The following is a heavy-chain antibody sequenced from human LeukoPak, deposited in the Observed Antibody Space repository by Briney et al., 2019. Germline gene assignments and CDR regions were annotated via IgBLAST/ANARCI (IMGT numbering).Heavy chain of an antibody. V-gene: IGHV3-48*01. J-gene: IGHJ4*02. CDR1: GFTFSSYR. CDR3: ARDTATVGYFDY. Sequence: GGSLRLSCAASGFTFSSYRMNWVRQAPGKGLEWVSFISVSSGSIYYADSVKGRFTISRDNSKNTLDLQMNSLRAEDTAVYYCARDTATVGYFDYWGQGTLVTVSS. D-gene: IGHD4-23*01. CDR2: ISVSSGSI.